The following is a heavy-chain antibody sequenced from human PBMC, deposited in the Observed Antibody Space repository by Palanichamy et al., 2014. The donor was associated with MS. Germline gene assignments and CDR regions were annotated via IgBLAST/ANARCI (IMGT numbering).Heavy chain of an antibody. J-gene: IGHJ4*02. Sequence: EVQLLESGGGLVQPGGSLRLSCAVSGFTFSDYGMSWVRQAPGKGLEWISVIAGSGGHTYSADSVKGRFTISRDNSKNTLYLQMSSLRAEDTALYYCAKTEGSGWYFDYWGQGILVTVSS. CDR1: GFTFSDYG. D-gene: IGHD6-19*01. V-gene: IGHV3-23*01. CDR2: IAGSGGHT. CDR3: AKTEGSGWYFDY.